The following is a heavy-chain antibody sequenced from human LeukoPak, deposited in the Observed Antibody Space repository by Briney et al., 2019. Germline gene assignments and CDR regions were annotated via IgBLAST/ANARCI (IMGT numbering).Heavy chain of an antibody. CDR1: GYTFTGYY. D-gene: IGHD5-18*01. Sequence: ASVKVSCKASGYTFTGYYMHWVRLAPGQGLEWMGWINPNSGGTNYAQKFQGRVTMTRDTSISTAYMELSRLRSDDTAVYYCARVGTPVDTAMVLLRFDYWGQGTLVTVSS. CDR3: ARVGTPVDTAMVLLRFDY. CDR2: INPNSGGT. V-gene: IGHV1-2*02. J-gene: IGHJ4*02.